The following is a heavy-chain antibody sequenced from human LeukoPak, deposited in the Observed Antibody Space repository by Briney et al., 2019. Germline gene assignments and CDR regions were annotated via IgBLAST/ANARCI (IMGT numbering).Heavy chain of an antibody. Sequence: GESLKISCKGSGYSFTNYWIGWVRQMPGKGQEWMGIIYPGDSDTRYSPSFQGHVTISADKSITTAYVQWSSLKASDTAIYYCARTYSSSWGGYFDYWGQGTLVTVSS. D-gene: IGHD6-13*01. J-gene: IGHJ4*02. CDR3: ARTYSSSWGGYFDY. CDR2: IYPGDSDT. CDR1: GYSFTNYW. V-gene: IGHV5-51*01.